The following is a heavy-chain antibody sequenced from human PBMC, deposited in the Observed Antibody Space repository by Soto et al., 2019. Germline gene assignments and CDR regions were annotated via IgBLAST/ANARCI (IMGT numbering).Heavy chain of an antibody. CDR2: ISYDGSNK. J-gene: IGHJ4*02. CDR3: RSIAVAGTFDY. D-gene: IGHD6-19*01. Sequence: GGSLRLSCAASGFTFSGYAMHWVRQAPGKGLEWVAVISYDGSNKYYADSVKGRFTISRDNSKNTLYLQMNSLRAEDTAVYYCRSIAVAGTFDYWGQGTLVTVSS. CDR1: GFTFSGYA. V-gene: IGHV3-30-3*01.